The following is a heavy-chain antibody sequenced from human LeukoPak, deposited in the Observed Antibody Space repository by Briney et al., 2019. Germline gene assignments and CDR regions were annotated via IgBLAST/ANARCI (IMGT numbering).Heavy chain of an antibody. J-gene: IGHJ5*02. CDR2: IYSGGST. CDR3: ASELTYYDFWSGYQNWFDP. V-gene: IGHV3-66*01. CDR1: GFTVSSNY. D-gene: IGHD3-3*01. Sequence: GGSLRLSCAASGFTVSSNYMSWVRQAPGKGLEWVSVIYSGGSTYYADSVKGRFTISRDNSKNTLYLQMNSLRAEDTAVYYCASELTYYDFWSGYQNWFDPWGQGTLVTVSS.